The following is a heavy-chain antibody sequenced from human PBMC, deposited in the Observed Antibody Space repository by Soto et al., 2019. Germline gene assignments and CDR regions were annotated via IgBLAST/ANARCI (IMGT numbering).Heavy chain of an antibody. V-gene: IGHV4-59*01. Sequence: QVQLQESGPGLVKPSETLSLTCTVSGGSISSDYWTWIRQPPGERLEWIGYIYYNGNTNYNSSLKSRVTISIDTSKNQFSLKLNSVTAADTAVYFCARLAYTSGFTFDYWGRRTLVTVSS. D-gene: IGHD5-18*01. CDR2: IYYNGNT. CDR1: GGSISSDY. CDR3: ARLAYTSGFTFDY. J-gene: IGHJ4*02.